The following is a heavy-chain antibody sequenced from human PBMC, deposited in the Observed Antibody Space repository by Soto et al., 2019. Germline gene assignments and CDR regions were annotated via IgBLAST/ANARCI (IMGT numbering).Heavy chain of an antibody. Sequence: ASVKVSCKASGYTFTSYGISWVRQAPGQGLEWMEWISAYNGNTNYAQKLQGRVTMTTDTSTSTAYMELRSLRSDDTAVYYCARDWGIEVAIQIFDYWGQGTLVTVSS. D-gene: IGHD6-19*01. CDR2: ISAYNGNT. J-gene: IGHJ4*02. CDR1: GYTFTSYG. CDR3: ARDWGIEVAIQIFDY. V-gene: IGHV1-18*01.